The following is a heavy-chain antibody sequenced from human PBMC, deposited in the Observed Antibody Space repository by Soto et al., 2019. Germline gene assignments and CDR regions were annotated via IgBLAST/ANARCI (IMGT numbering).Heavy chain of an antibody. CDR3: ARGTRYYYDSSGYYFRDAFDI. V-gene: IGHV2-70*01. J-gene: IGHJ3*02. CDR1: GFSLSTSGMC. CDR2: IDWDDDK. D-gene: IGHD3-22*01. Sequence: SGPTLVNPTRTLTLTCTFSGFSLSTSGMCVSWIRQPPGKALEWLALIDWDDDKYYSTSLKTRLTISKDTSKNQVVLTMTNMDPVDTATYYCARGTRYYYDSSGYYFRDAFDIWGQGTMVTVSS.